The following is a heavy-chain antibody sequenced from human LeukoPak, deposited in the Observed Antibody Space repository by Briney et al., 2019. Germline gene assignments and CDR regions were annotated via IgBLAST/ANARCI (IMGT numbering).Heavy chain of an antibody. CDR3: ARTPDPHYYDSSGYYDY. CDR2: VIPIFGTA. D-gene: IGHD3-22*01. Sequence: SVKVSCKASGGTFSSYAISWVRQAPGQGLEWMGGVIPIFGTANYAQKFQGRVTITADESTSTAYMELSSLRSEDTAVYYCARTPDPHYYDSSGYYDYWGQGTLVTVSS. CDR1: GGTFSSYA. J-gene: IGHJ4*02. V-gene: IGHV1-69*13.